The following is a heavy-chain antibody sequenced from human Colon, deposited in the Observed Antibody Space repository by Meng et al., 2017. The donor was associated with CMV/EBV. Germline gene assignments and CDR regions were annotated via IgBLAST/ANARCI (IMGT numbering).Heavy chain of an antibody. CDR2: IIPIFGTA. CDR3: ARGHSGATARPYYGMDV. J-gene: IGHJ6*02. D-gene: IGHD1-26*01. CDR1: GGTFSSYA. V-gene: IGHV1-69*06. Sequence: SVKVSCKASGGTFSSYAISWVRQAPGQGLEWMGGIIPIFGTANYAQKFRDRVTITADKSTGTAYMELSSLRSEDTAVYYCARGHSGATARPYYGMDVWGQGTTVTVSS.